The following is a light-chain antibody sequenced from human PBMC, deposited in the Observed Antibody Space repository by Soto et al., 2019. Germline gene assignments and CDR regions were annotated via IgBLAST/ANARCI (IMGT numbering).Light chain of an antibody. CDR3: EAWDDSLNSRV. CDR1: SSNIGSNT. Sequence: QSVLTQPPSASGTPGQRVTISCSGSSSNIGSNTVNWYQQLPGTAPKLLIYSNNQRPSGVPDRFSGSKSGTSVSLAISGRQSEDEADYYCEAWDDSLNSRVFGGGTKVTVL. V-gene: IGLV1-44*01. J-gene: IGLJ3*02. CDR2: SNN.